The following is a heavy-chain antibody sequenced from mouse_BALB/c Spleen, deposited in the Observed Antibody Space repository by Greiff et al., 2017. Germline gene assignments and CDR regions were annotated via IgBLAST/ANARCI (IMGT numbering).Heavy chain of an antibody. CDR3: AREDYDGYYYYAMDY. J-gene: IGHJ4*01. CDR2: ISYDGSN. D-gene: IGHD2-3*01. V-gene: IGHV3-6*02. CDR1: GYSITSGYY. Sequence: EVKLQESGPGLVKPSQSLSLTCSVTGYSITSGYYWNWIRQFPGNKLEWMGYISYDGSNNYNPSLKNRISITRDTSKNQFFLKLNSVTTEDTATYYCAREDYDGYYYYAMDYWGQGTSVTVSS.